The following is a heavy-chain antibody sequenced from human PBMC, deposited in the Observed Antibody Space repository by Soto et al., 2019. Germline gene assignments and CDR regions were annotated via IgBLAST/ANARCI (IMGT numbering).Heavy chain of an antibody. CDR2: IYYSGST. V-gene: IGHV4-31*03. CDR1: GGSISSSSYY. D-gene: IGHD3-3*01. J-gene: IGHJ3*02. Sequence: PTETLSLTCTVSGGSISSSSYYWGWIRQPPGKGLEWIGYIYYSGSTYYNPSLKSRVTISVDTSKNQFSLKLSSVTPADTAVYYLANDLYDFDAFDIWGQXTMVTVSS. CDR3: ANDLYDFDAFDI.